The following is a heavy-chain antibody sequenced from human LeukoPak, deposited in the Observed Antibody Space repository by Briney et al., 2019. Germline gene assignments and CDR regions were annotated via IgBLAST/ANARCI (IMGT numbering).Heavy chain of an antibody. V-gene: IGHV1-46*01. D-gene: IGHD1-26*01. CDR1: GYTVTSYY. CDR3: ARGVGATISYYHYYIDV. CDR2: INPSGGST. J-gene: IGHJ6*03. Sequence: GAAVKVSCKASGYTVTSYYMHWVRQAPGQGLEWMGIINPSGGSTSYAQKFQGRGTITRNTFISTRYMELSSLRYEDTAVYYCARGVGATISYYHYYIDVWGKGTTVTVSS.